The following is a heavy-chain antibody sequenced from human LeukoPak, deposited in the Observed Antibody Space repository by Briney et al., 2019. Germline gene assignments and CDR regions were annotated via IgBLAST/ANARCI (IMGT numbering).Heavy chain of an antibody. CDR3: ASSSSSDYGTKTDSIVNY. Sequence: SETLSLTCAVYGGSFSGYYWSLIRQPPVKGLEWIAEINHSGSTNYNPSLKSRVTISVDTSKNQFSLKLSSVTAADTAVYYCASSSSSDYGTKTDSIVNYWGQGTLVTVSS. J-gene: IGHJ4*02. D-gene: IGHD4-17*01. CDR2: INHSGST. CDR1: GGSFSGYY. V-gene: IGHV4-34*01.